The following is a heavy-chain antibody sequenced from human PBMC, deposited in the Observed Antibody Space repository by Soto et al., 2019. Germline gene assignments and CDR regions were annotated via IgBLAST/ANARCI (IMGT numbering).Heavy chain of an antibody. Sequence: AGGSLRLSCAASGFTFTRYSMNWVRQAPGKGLEWVSSISSTTNYIYYGDSMKGRFTISRDNAKNSLYLEMNSLRAEDTAVYYCARESEDLTSNFDYWGQGTLVTVSS. CDR2: ISSTTNYI. CDR1: GFTFTRYS. V-gene: IGHV3-21*06. J-gene: IGHJ4*02. CDR3: ARESEDLTSNFDY.